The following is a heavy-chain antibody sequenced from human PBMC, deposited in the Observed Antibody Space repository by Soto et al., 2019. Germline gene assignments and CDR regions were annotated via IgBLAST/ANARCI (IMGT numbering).Heavy chain of an antibody. V-gene: IGHV4-31*03. Sequence: QVRLQESGPGLVKPSQTLSLTCTVSGGSISSGGYYWSWIRQHPGKGLEWIGYIYYSGSTYYNPSLKSRVTISVDTSKNQFSLKLSSVTAADTAVYYCARRSIAAAGWWFDPWGQGTLVTVSS. D-gene: IGHD6-13*01. CDR2: IYYSGST. J-gene: IGHJ5*02. CDR1: GGSISSGGYY. CDR3: ARRSIAAAGWWFDP.